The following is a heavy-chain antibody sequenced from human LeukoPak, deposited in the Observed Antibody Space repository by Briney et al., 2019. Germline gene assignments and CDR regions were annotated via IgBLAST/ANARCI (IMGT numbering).Heavy chain of an antibody. Sequence: SSETLSLTCTVSDGSISSGSYYWSWIRQPAGKGLEWVGRIYTSGGPNYNPSLKSRVTISVDTSKNQFSLKLTSVTAADTAVYYCARDVNGFNYGSAFDVCGQGTMVTVSS. V-gene: IGHV4-61*02. CDR3: ARDVNGFNYGSAFDV. J-gene: IGHJ3*01. D-gene: IGHD3-10*01. CDR1: DGSISSGSYY. CDR2: IYTSGGP.